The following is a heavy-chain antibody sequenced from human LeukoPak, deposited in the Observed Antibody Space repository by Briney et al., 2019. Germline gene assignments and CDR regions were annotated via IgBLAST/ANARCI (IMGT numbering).Heavy chain of an antibody. CDR3: AKSAGYSSGFDY. V-gene: IGHV3-48*03. D-gene: IGHD6-19*01. CDR1: GFTFSSYE. J-gene: IGHJ4*02. CDR2: ISSSGSTI. Sequence: PGGSLRLSCAASGFTFSSYEMNWVRQAPGKGREWVSYISSSGSTIYYADSVKGRFTISRDNSKNTLYLQMNSLRVEDTAVYYCAKSAGYSSGFDYWGQGTLVTVSS.